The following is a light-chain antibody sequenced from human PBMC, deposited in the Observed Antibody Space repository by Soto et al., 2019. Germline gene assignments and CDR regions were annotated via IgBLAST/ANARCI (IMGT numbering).Light chain of an antibody. J-gene: IGLJ3*02. CDR2: RNN. CDR1: SSNIETNY. V-gene: IGLV1-47*01. Sequence: QSVLTQPPSASGTPGQRVTISSSGSSSNIETNYVYWYQQFPGTAPKVLIYRNNQRPSRVPDRFSASKSGTSASLVISGLRSEDEADYYCAAWDGSLSGWVFGGGTKLTVL. CDR3: AAWDGSLSGWV.